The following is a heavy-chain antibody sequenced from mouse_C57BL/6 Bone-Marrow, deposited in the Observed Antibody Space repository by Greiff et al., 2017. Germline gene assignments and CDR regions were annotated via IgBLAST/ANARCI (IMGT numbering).Heavy chain of an antibody. D-gene: IGHD4-1*01. CDR3: ARVLGPQGAMDY. V-gene: IGHV3-5*01. CDR2: IYYSGTI. CDR1: GISITTGNYR. J-gene: IGHJ4*01. Sequence: EVKLVESGPGLVKPSQTVFLTCTVTGISITTGNYRWSWIRQFPGNKLEWIGYIYYSGTITYNPSLTSRTTITRDTPKNQFFLEMNSLTAEDTATYDCARVLGPQGAMDYWGQGTSVTVSS.